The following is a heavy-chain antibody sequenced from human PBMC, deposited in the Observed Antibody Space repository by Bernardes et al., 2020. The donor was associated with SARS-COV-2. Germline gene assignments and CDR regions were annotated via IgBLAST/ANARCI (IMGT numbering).Heavy chain of an antibody. CDR1: GYSFTSYY. Sequence: ASVKVSCKASGYSFTSYYMHWVRQAPGQGLEWMGVINPTGGSTRYAQKFQGRITMATDTSTTTLYMELSSLTSEDTAVYYCSRGDYYDSGAGDYWGQGTLVIVSS. V-gene: IGHV1-46*01. CDR3: SRGDYYDSGAGDY. D-gene: IGHD3-16*01. CDR2: INPTGGST. J-gene: IGHJ4*02.